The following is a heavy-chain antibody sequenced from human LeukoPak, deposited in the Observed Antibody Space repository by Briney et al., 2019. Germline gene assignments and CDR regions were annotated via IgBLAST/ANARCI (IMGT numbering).Heavy chain of an antibody. CDR2: ICSGRRT. J-gene: IGHJ3*02. D-gene: IGHD2-2*02. CDR3: AREGYCSSTSCYTLGDAFDI. CDR1: GFTVSSNY. V-gene: IGHV3-53*01. Sequence: GGALRLSCAASGFTVSSNYMSWVRQAPGKGLEWVSVICSGRRTYYADSVKGRFTISRDNSKNTLYLQMNSLRAEDTAVYYCAREGYCSSTSCYTLGDAFDIWGQGTMVTVSS.